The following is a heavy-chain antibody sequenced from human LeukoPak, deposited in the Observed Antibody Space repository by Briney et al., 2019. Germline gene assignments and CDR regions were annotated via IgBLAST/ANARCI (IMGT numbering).Heavy chain of an antibody. CDR3: ARRVRKWDGWCFDL. V-gene: IGHV3-64*04. Sequence: SGGSLRLSCAASGFTFGNYNMNWVRQAPGKGLEYVSAISSNGGSTYYADSVKGRFTISRDNAKNSLFLQMSSLRVEDTAVYYCARRVRKWDGWCFDLWGRGTLVAVSS. D-gene: IGHD1-26*01. CDR1: GFTFGNYN. J-gene: IGHJ2*01. CDR2: ISSNGGST.